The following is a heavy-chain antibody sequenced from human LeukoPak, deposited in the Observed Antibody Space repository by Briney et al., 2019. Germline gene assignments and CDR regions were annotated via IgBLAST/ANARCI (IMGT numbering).Heavy chain of an antibody. V-gene: IGHV3-48*02. CDR1: GFAFSSYS. Sequence: GGSLRLSCAASGFAFSSYSMNWVRQAPGKGLEWVSYVSSSGNTMYYADSVKGRFTISRDNAKDSLYLQMDSLRDADTAVYYCARDPHLGSGRGYYFDYWGQGTLLTVSS. D-gene: IGHD2-15*01. CDR2: VSSSGNTM. J-gene: IGHJ4*02. CDR3: ARDPHLGSGRGYYFDY.